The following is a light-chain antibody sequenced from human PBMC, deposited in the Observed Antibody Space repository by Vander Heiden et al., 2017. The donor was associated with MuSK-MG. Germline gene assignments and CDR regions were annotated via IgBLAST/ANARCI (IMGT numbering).Light chain of an antibody. V-gene: IGLV6-57*01. Sequence: NFMLTHPHSASESAVKTVTTSCSRSRDSIASNYVQWYQQRPGTSPTIVIYDDNRRPSGVPDRFSGSIYRSSTSATITRSGVKAEDDYYYSCKSYSSDRGVFGGGTKLTVL. CDR1: RDSIASNY. J-gene: IGLJ3*02. CDR2: DDN. CDR3: KSYSSDRGV.